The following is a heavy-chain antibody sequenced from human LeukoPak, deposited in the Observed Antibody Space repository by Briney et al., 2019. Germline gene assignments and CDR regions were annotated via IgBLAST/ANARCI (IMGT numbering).Heavy chain of an antibody. CDR1: GGSISSYY. CDR2: IYYSGST. J-gene: IGHJ6*03. V-gene: IGHV4-59*01. CDR3: ARAYSSGWYPYYYYMDV. Sequence: SETLSLTCTVSGGSISSYYWSWIRQPPGKGLEWIGYIYYSGSTNYNPSLKSRVTISVDTSKNQFSLKLSSVTAADTAVYYCARAYSSGWYPYYYYMDVRGKGTTVTVSS. D-gene: IGHD6-19*01.